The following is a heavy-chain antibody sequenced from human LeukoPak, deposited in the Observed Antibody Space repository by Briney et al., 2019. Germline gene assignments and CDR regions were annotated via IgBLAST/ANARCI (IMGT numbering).Heavy chain of an antibody. V-gene: IGHV1-69*13. CDR1: GGTFSSFA. Sequence: SVKVSCKASGGTFSSFAISWVRQAPGQGLEWMGGIIPIFGTANYAQKFQGRVTITADESTSTAYMELSSLRSEDTAVYYCASARYYYDSSGFFDYWGQGTLVTVSS. CDR2: IIPIFGTA. D-gene: IGHD3-22*01. CDR3: ASARYYYDSSGFFDY. J-gene: IGHJ4*02.